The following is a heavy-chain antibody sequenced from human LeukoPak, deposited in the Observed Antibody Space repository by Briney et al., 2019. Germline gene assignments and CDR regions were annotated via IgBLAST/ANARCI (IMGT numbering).Heavy chain of an antibody. Sequence: SETLSLTCTVSGGSISSYYWSWIRQPPGKGLEWIGYIYYSGSSYYTPSLKSRVTMSVDTSKNQFSLRLSSVTAADTAVYYCARQIYGDLYYFDYWGQGTLVTVSS. J-gene: IGHJ4*02. CDR2: IYYSGSS. V-gene: IGHV4-59*08. CDR3: ARQIYGDLYYFDY. D-gene: IGHD4-17*01. CDR1: GGSISSYY.